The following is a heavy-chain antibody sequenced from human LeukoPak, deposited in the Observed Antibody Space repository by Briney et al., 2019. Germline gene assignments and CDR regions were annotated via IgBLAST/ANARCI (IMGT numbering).Heavy chain of an antibody. J-gene: IGHJ4*02. CDR3: AGDDSSSWWSY. Sequence: SETLSLTCTVSGGSISSYYWSWIRQPPGKGLEWIGNSYYSGSTEYNPSLKSRVTISVDTSKNQFSLKVNSVTAADTAVYYCAGDDSSSWWSYWGQGTLVTVSS. V-gene: IGHV4-59*01. CDR1: GGSISSYY. D-gene: IGHD6-13*01. CDR2: SYYSGST.